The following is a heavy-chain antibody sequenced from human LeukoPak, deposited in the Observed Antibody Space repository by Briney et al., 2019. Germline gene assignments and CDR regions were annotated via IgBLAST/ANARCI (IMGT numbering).Heavy chain of an antibody. D-gene: IGHD3-9*01. V-gene: IGHV3-7*03. CDR2: IKQDGSEK. J-gene: IGHJ4*02. CDR1: GFTFSSYW. Sequence: PGGSLRLSCAASGFTFSSYWMSWVRQAPGKGLEWVANIKQDGSEKYYVDSVKGRFTISRDNAKNSLYLQMNSLRAEDTAVYYCARVDAYYDILTGYGYPYYFDYWGQGTLVTVSS. CDR3: ARVDAYYDILTGYGYPYYFDY.